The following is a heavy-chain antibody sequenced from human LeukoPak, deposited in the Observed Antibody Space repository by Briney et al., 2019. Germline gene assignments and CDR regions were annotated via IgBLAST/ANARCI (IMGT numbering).Heavy chain of an antibody. V-gene: IGHV3-23*01. Sequence: GGSLRLSCAASGFTFSSYAMSWVRQAPGKGLEWVSSISSESSGKYYADSVKGRFTISRDNSKNTLYLQMNSLKAEDTAAYYCARRDSSGWYSLDYWGQGTLVSVS. CDR3: ARRDSSGWYSLDY. CDR1: GFTFSSYA. CDR2: ISSESSGK. D-gene: IGHD6-19*01. J-gene: IGHJ4*02.